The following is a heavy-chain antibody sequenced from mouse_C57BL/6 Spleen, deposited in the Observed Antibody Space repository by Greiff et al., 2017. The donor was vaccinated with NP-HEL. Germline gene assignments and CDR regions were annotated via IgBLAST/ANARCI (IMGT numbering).Heavy chain of an antibody. J-gene: IGHJ3*01. Sequence: EVKLMESGGGLVKPGGSLKLSCAASGFTFSDYGMHWVRQAPEKGLEWVAYISSGSSTIYYADTVKGRFTISRDNAKNTLFLQMTSLRSEDTAMYYCARSGSNYAWFAYWGQGTLVTVSA. CDR3: ARSGSNYAWFAY. D-gene: IGHD1-1*01. CDR2: ISSGSSTI. CDR1: GFTFSDYG. V-gene: IGHV5-17*01.